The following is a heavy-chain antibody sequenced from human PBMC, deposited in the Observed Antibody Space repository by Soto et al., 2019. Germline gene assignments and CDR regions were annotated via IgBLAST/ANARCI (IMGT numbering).Heavy chain of an antibody. CDR2: ISWNSGSI. J-gene: IGHJ4*02. V-gene: IGHV3-9*01. D-gene: IGHD2-15*01. CDR1: GFTFDDYA. CDR3: AKGSPGGYCSGGSCYSSGSFDY. Sequence: SLRLSCAASGFTFDDYAMHWVRQAPGKGLEWVSGISWNSGSIGYADSVKGRFTISRDNAKNSLYLQMNSLRAEDTALYYCAKGSPGGYCSGGSCYSSGSFDYWGQGTLDTVSS.